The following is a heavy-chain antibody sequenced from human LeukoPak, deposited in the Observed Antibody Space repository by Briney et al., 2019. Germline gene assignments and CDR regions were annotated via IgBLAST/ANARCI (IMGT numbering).Heavy chain of an antibody. Sequence: GGSLRLSCAASGFTFSSYWMSWVRQAPGKGLEWVANIKQDGSEKYYVDSVKGRFTISRDNAKNSLYLQMNSLRAEDTAVYYCAREPTNYYDSSGYSDYWGQGTLVTVSS. CDR2: IKQDGSEK. CDR3: AREPTNYYDSSGYSDY. J-gene: IGHJ4*02. D-gene: IGHD3-22*01. V-gene: IGHV3-7*01. CDR1: GFTFSSYW.